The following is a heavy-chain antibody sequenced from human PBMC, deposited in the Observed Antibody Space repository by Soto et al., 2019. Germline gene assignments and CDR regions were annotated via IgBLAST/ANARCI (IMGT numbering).Heavy chain of an antibody. D-gene: IGHD3-22*01. CDR2: ISTYNGNT. J-gene: IGHJ5*02. Sequence: ASVKVSCKASGYTFTTYDISWVRQAPGQGLEWMGRISTYNGNTNYPQSLQGRLTMTTDTSTTTAYMELNSLRSEDTAVYYCASSHYESSGYSGFDPWGQGTLVTVSS. V-gene: IGHV1-18*01. CDR3: ASSHYESSGYSGFDP. CDR1: GYTFTTYD.